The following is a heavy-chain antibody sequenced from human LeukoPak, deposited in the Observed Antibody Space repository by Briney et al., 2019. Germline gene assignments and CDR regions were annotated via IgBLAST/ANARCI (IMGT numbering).Heavy chain of an antibody. D-gene: IGHD2-2*01. CDR3: ARDGLGYCSSTSCFPGGWFDP. J-gene: IGHJ5*02. CDR2: ISSSGSTI. CDR1: GFTFSSYE. Sequence: GGSLRLSCAASGFTFSSYEMNWVRQAPGKGLEWVSYISSSGSTIYYADSVKGRFTISRDNAKNPLYLQMNSLRAEDTAVYYCARDGLGYCSSTSCFPGGWFDPWGQGTLVTVSS. V-gene: IGHV3-48*03.